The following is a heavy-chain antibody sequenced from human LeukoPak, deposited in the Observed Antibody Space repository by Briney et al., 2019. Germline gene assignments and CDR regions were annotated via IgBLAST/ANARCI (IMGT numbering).Heavy chain of an antibody. D-gene: IGHD6-13*01. CDR1: GASITSYY. Sequence: SETLSLTCSVSGASITSYYWSWTRQPAGKGLEWTGRIYTSGSTDYNPSLKSRVTMPVDTSKNQFSLKLNSVTAADTAVYYCARYSSSSSFDCWGQGTLVTVSS. J-gene: IGHJ4*02. CDR3: ARYSSSSSFDC. V-gene: IGHV4-4*07. CDR2: IYTSGST.